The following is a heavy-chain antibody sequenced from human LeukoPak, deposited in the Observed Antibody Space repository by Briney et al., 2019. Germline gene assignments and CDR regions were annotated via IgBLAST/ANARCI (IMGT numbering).Heavy chain of an antibody. CDR3: ARRPSIYYDTRADY. J-gene: IGHJ4*02. CDR1: GGSISSYY. D-gene: IGHD3-22*01. CDR2: IYYSGST. Sequence: SETLSLTCTVSGGSISSYYWSWIRQPPGKGLEWIGYIYYSGSTNYNPSLKSRVTISVDTSKNQFSLKLSSVTAADTAVYYCARRPSIYYDTRADYWGQGTLVTVSS. V-gene: IGHV4-59*08.